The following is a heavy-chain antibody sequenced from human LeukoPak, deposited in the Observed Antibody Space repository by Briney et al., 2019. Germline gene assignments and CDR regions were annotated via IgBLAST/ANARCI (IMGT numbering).Heavy chain of an antibody. J-gene: IGHJ5*02. CDR3: ARDGLRYFDWLSAGNWFDP. CDR1: GGTFSSYA. D-gene: IGHD3-9*01. V-gene: IGHV1-69*05. CDR2: IIPIFGTA. Sequence: ASVKVSCKASGGTFSSYAISWVRQAPGQGLEWMGGIIPIFGTANYAQKLQGRVTITTDESTSTAYMELSSLRSEDTAVYYCARDGLRYFDWLSAGNWFDPWGQGTLVTVSS.